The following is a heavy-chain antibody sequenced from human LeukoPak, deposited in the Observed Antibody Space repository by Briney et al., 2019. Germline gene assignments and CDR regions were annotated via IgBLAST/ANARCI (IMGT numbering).Heavy chain of an antibody. CDR1: GYTFKTYG. J-gene: IGHJ6*02. Sequence: ASVKVSCKASGYTFKTYGISRVRQAPGQGLEWMGWISVYHGNTNYAQTFQGRVTMTTDTSASTAYMELRTLRSDDTAVYYCATEIIPAAQTGAYGMDVWGQGTTVTVSS. CDR3: ATEIIPAAQTGAYGMDV. V-gene: IGHV1-18*01. D-gene: IGHD2-2*01. CDR2: ISVYHGNT.